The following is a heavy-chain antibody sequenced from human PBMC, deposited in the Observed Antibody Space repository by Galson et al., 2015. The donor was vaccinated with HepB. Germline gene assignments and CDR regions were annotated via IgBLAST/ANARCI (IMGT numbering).Heavy chain of an antibody. CDR1: GFTFGDYT. Sequence: SLRLSCAASGFTFGDYTMHWVRQAPGKGLEWVSLISWDGGSTYYADSVKGRFIISRDNSKNSLYLQMNSLRTEDTALYYCAKDMLVAGTRQDYYFDYWGQGALVTVSS. CDR2: ISWDGGST. CDR3: AKDMLVAGTRQDYYFDY. V-gene: IGHV3-43*01. J-gene: IGHJ4*02. D-gene: IGHD6-19*01.